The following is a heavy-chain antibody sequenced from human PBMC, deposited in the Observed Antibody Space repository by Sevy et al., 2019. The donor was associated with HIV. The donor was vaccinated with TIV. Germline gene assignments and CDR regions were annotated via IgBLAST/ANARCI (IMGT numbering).Heavy chain of an antibody. Sequence: GGSLRLSCAASGFTFSSYAMSWVRQAPGKGLEWVSAISGSGGRTYYADSVKGRFTISRDNSKNTLYLQMNSLRAEATAVYYCAKLGTMIVALPEDAFDIWGQGTMVTVSS. CDR2: ISGSGGRT. CDR3: AKLGTMIVALPEDAFDI. D-gene: IGHD3-22*01. V-gene: IGHV3-23*01. CDR1: GFTFSSYA. J-gene: IGHJ3*02.